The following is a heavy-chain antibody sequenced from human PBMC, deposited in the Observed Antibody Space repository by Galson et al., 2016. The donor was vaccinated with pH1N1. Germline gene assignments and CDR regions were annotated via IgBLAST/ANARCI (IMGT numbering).Heavy chain of an antibody. J-gene: IGHJ6*02. CDR2: INQDGSDK. Sequence: SLRLSCAASGFTFNSFWMSWVRQVPGKGLEWVANINQDGSDKYYVDSVKGRFTISRDNAKNSLYLQMNSLGDEYTALYYCARAAFGQQSLWGQGTTVTVSS. V-gene: IGHV3-7*01. D-gene: IGHD3-16*01. CDR1: GFTFNSFW. CDR3: ARAAFGQQSL.